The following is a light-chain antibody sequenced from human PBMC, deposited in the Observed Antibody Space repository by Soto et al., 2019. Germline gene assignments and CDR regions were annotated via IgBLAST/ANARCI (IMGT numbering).Light chain of an antibody. V-gene: IGKV1-5*03. J-gene: IGKJ2*01. Sequence: DNQMTQSPSTLSASVGDRVTITCRASQSISNWLAWYKQKPGKAPKVLIHRTYLLPDGVPSRCSGTGSGTDFTLPIDSLQPDDFAPYYCQQYHDFGQGIKLEI. CDR1: QSISNW. CDR3: QQYHD. CDR2: RTY.